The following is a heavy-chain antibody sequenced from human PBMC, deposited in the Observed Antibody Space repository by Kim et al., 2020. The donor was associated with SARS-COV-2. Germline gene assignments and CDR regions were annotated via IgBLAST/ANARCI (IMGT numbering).Heavy chain of an antibody. J-gene: IGHJ2*01. CDR2: IYYSGST. CDR1: GGSISSSSYY. D-gene: IGHD6-6*01. CDR3: ASRKYSSPKGDWYFDL. Sequence: SETLSLTCTVSGGSISSSSYYWGWIRQPPGKGLEWIGSIYYSGSTYYNPSLKSRVTISVDTSKNQFSLKLSSVTAADTAVYYCASRKYSSPKGDWYFDLWGRGTLVTVSS. V-gene: IGHV4-39*01.